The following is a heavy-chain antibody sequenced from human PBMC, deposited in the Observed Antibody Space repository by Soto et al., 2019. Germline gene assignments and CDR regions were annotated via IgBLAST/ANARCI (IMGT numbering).Heavy chain of an antibody. V-gene: IGHV2-5*01. D-gene: IGHD3-16*01. CDR1: GFSLNTNEMG. CDR3: AHRRRGSYFDY. Sequence: SGPTLVNPTQTLTLTCTFSGFSLNTNEMGVGWIRQPPGKALEWLALVYWNDDKRYSPSLKSRLTITKDTSKNQVVLTMTNMDPVDTATYYYAHRRRGSYFDYWGQGTLVTVSS. J-gene: IGHJ4*02. CDR2: VYWNDDK.